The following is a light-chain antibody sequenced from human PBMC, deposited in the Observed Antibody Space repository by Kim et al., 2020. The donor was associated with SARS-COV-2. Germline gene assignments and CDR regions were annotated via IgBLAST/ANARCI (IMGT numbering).Light chain of an antibody. CDR1: NLGGRY. Sequence: GTPGRTATSPCSGDNLGGRYVSWYQQRPAQTPVLVMYQDIERPSGIPDRFSGSNSGNTATLTISGTQAMDEADYYCQAWDNNAAIFGGGTKLTVL. CDR2: QDI. CDR3: QAWDNNAAI. V-gene: IGLV3-1*01. J-gene: IGLJ2*01.